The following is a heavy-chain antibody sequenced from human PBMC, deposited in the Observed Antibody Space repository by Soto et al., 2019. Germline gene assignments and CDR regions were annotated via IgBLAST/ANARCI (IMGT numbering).Heavy chain of an antibody. J-gene: IGHJ4*02. CDR3: ARMDSSAVGIGH. CDR1: GYSFTNYW. CDR2: IYPVDSDT. Sequence: GESLKISCKASGYSFTNYWIAWVRQMPGKCLEWMWIIYPVDSDTRYSLSFQGQVTISADKSFNLAFLQWNSLTASDTAIYYRARMDSSAVGIGHWGQETLVTFSS. V-gene: IGHV5-51*01. D-gene: IGHD3-22*01.